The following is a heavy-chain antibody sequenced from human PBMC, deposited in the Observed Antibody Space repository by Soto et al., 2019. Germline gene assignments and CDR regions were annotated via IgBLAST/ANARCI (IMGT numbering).Heavy chain of an antibody. CDR2: FYYSGSS. CDR3: ARHGPSDYSTPLYYYGLDV. D-gene: IGHD4-4*01. CDR1: GGSISSSSYY. Sequence: SETLSLTCTVSGGSISSSSYYWGWIRQPPGKGLEWIGSFYYSGSSYYNPSLKSRVTISVDASKNQFSLKLSSVTAADTAVYYCARHGPSDYSTPLYYYGLDVWGQGTTVTVSS. J-gene: IGHJ6*02. V-gene: IGHV4-39*01.